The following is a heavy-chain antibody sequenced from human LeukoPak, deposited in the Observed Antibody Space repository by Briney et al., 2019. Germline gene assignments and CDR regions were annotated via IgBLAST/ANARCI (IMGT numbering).Heavy chain of an antibody. J-gene: IGHJ4*02. V-gene: IGHV4-34*01. CDR2: INHSGST. D-gene: IGHD3-16*02. Sequence: PSETLSLTCAVYGGSFSGYYWSWIRQPPGKGLEWIGEINHSGSTNYNPPLKSRVIISVDTSKNQFSLKLSSVTAADTAVYYCARRDYVWGSYRPFDYWGQGTLVTVSS. CDR3: ARRDYVWGSYRPFDY. CDR1: GGSFSGYY.